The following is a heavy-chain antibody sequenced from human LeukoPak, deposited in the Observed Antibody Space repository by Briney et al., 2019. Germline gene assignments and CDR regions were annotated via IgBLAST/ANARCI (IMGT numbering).Heavy chain of an antibody. CDR1: GFTFSSYA. D-gene: IGHD3-10*01. CDR3: ARMTLYGSGTVH. V-gene: IGHV3-23*01. J-gene: IGHJ4*02. Sequence: PGGSLRLSCSASGFTFSSYAMSWVRQAPGKGLEWVSAISGSGGGTYYADSVKGRFTISRDNSKNTVNLQLGSLRIEDTAVYHCARMTLYGSGTVHWGQGILVTVSS. CDR2: ISGSGGGT.